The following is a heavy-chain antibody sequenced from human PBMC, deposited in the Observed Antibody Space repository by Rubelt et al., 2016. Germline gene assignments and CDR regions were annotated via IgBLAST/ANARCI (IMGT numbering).Heavy chain of an antibody. CDR2: IYYSGST. Sequence: QVQLQESGPGLVKPSETLSLTCTVSGVSIRSYHWNWIRQPPGKGLEWIGYIYYSGSTNYNPSLKSRVTISVDASKNQFSLKLSSVTAADTAVYYCARLGTEIDYWGQGTLVTVSS. D-gene: IGHD3-10*01. V-gene: IGHV4-59*08. CDR3: ARLGTEIDY. J-gene: IGHJ4*02. CDR1: GVSIRSYH.